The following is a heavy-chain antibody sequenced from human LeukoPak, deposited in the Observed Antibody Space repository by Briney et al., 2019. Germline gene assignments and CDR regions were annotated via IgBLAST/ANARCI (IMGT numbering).Heavy chain of an antibody. J-gene: IGHJ6*03. CDR1: GYTFTGYY. Sequence: ASVKVSCKASGYTFTGYYMHWVRQAPGQGLEWMGWINPNSGGTNYAQKFQGRVTMTRDTSISTAYMELSRLRSDDTAVYYCARTTTGGYSYGYYYYYYMDVWGKGTTVTVSS. V-gene: IGHV1-2*02. CDR2: INPNSGGT. D-gene: IGHD5-18*01. CDR3: ARTTTGGYSYGYYYYYYMDV.